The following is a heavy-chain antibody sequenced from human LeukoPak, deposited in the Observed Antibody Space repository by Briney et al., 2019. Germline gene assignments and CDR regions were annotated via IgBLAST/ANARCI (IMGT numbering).Heavy chain of an antibody. Sequence: SVKVSCRASGGTFSSYAISWVRQAPGQGLEWMGGIIPIFGTANYAQKFQGRVTITTDESTSTAYMELSSLRSEDTAVYYCARENRPPITVTWYFDYWGQGTLVTVSS. D-gene: IGHD4-17*01. V-gene: IGHV1-69*05. CDR2: IIPIFGTA. J-gene: IGHJ4*02. CDR3: ARENRPPITVTWYFDY. CDR1: GGTFSSYA.